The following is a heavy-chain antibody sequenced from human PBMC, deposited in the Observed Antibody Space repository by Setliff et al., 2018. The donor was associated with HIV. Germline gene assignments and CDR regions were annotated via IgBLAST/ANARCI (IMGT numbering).Heavy chain of an antibody. CDR1: GYTFTNYW. D-gene: IGHD3-3*01. CDR2: IYPGDSDT. CDR3: ARDGHYNFWSGYGYYYYHMDV. V-gene: IGHV5-51*01. J-gene: IGHJ6*03. Sequence: GESLKISCKGSGYTFTNYWIAWVRQMPGKGLEWMGIIYPGDSDTRYSPSFQGQVTISADESISTAYLQWSSLKASDTAVYYCARDGHYNFWSGYGYYYYHMDVWGKGTTVTVSS.